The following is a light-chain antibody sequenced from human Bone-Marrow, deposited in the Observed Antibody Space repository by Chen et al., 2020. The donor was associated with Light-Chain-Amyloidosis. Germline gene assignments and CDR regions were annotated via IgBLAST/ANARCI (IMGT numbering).Light chain of an antibody. CDR3: QQYYNVPFT. J-gene: IGKJ3*01. V-gene: IGKV4-1*01. Sequence: DIVMTQSPDSLAVSLGERATINCKSSQSVLYSSNNQNYLTWYQQKPGQPPKLRIYFASTRESGVPDRFSGSGSGTDFTLTISSLQAEDVAVYYCQQYYNVPFTFGPGTKVDIK. CDR2: FAS. CDR1: QSVLYSSNNQNY.